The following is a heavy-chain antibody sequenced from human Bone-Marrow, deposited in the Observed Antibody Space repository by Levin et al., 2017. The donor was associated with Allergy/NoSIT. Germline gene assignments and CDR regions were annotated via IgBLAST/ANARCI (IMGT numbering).Heavy chain of an antibody. CDR2: IWFDGSNQ. D-gene: IGHD5-12*01. CDR3: AKEYNDYDLQTNDAFDI. Sequence: GGSLRLSCTASGFTLRNNGMHWVRQAPDKGLEWVGVIWFDGSNQYYADSVKGRFTISRDDSKNTVFLQMNSLRPEDTAVYFCAKEYNDYDLQTNDAFDIWGPGTMVIVSS. CDR1: GFTLRNNG. V-gene: IGHV3-33*06. J-gene: IGHJ3*02.